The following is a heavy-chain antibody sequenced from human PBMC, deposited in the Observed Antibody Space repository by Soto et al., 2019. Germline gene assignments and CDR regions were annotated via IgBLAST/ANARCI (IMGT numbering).Heavy chain of an antibody. CDR1: GGSIGSGDYS. CDR3: ARVGEQWLANWFDP. CDR2: IYHGGIT. Sequence: LSLTCAVSGGSIGSGDYSWSWIRQPPGKGLEWIGYIYHGGITYYNPSLESRVTISVDRSKNQFSLKLSSMTAADTAVYYCARVGEQWLANWFDPWGQGTLVTV. V-gene: IGHV4-30-2*01. D-gene: IGHD6-19*01. J-gene: IGHJ5*02.